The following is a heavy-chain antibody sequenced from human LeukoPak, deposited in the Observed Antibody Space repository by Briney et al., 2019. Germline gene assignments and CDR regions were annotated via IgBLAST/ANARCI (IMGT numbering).Heavy chain of an antibody. CDR3: ARGYYFDY. V-gene: IGHV4-34*01. CDR1: GGSFSGYY. Sequence: ASETLSLTCAVYGGSFSGYYWSWIRQPPGKGLEWIGEINHSGSTNYNPSLKSRVTISVDTSKNQFSLKLSSVTAADTAVYYCARGYYFDYWGQRTLVTVSS. J-gene: IGHJ4*02. CDR2: INHSGST.